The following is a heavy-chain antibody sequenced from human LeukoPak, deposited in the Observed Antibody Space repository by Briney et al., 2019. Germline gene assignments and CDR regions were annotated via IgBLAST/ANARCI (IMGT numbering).Heavy chain of an antibody. CDR3: ARDAHEQWSVLGVYHYGFDV. D-gene: IGHD6-19*01. V-gene: IGHV1-46*01. J-gene: IGHJ6*02. CDR2: INPSGGST. Sequence: GASVKVSCKASGYTFTSYHIHWVRQAPGQGLEWMGIINPSGGSTSYAQKFQGRVTMTRDTSTSTVYMELSSLRSEDTAVYYCARDAHEQWSVLGVYHYGFDVWGQGTTLTVSS. CDR1: GYTFTSYH.